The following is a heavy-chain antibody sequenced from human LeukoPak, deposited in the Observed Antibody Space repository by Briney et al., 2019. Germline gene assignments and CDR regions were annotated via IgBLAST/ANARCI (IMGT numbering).Heavy chain of an antibody. D-gene: IGHD2-8*01. CDR2: ISSSGAFI. Sequence: NPGGSLRLSCTDSGSNFHYYNMHWVRQAPGKGLEWVSLISSSGAFIYYADSVKGRFTTSRDNARNSLSLQMNSLRVEDTAIYFCARDVNILYLKSWGQGTLVTVSS. CDR3: ARDVNILYLKS. J-gene: IGHJ4*02. V-gene: IGHV3-21*01. CDR1: GSNFHYYN.